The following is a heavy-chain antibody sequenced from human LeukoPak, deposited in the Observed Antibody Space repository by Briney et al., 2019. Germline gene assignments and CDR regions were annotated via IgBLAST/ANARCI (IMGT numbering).Heavy chain of an antibody. D-gene: IGHD3-16*02. CDR2: IYYRGTT. Sequence: SETLSLSCTVSGGSMNYYYWSWIRQPPGQGLEWIGYIYYRGTTNYLPSLKDRVDISIDTSKNQFSLRLYSVTAADTAVYFCARLARFEELSPRYYFDNWGPGTLVTVSS. CDR3: ARLARFEELSPRYYFDN. CDR1: GGSMNYYY. V-gene: IGHV4-59*08. J-gene: IGHJ4*02.